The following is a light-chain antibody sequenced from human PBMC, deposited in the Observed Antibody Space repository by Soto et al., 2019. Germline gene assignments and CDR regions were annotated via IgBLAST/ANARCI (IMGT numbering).Light chain of an antibody. CDR1: SSDVGGYNY. CDR2: EVS. J-gene: IGLJ2*01. CDR3: SSYTSLATV. V-gene: IGLV2-14*01. Sequence: QSALTQPASVSGSPGQSITISCTGTSSDVGGYNYVSWYQQHPGKAPKLMIYEVSNRPSGVSNRFSGSKSGNMASLTISGLQAEDEADYYCSSYTSLATVFGGGTKVTVL.